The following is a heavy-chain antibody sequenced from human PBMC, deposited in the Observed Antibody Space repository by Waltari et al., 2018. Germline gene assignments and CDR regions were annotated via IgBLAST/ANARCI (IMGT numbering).Heavy chain of an antibody. Sequence: QVQLQESGPGLVKPSETLSLTCTVSGGSISTSKYYWGWIRQTPGKGLEWIGNMYYTGSTYDNPSRKSRGTMTRDTSTSTVFMELSSLRSEDTAVYYCIAAAGEIDPGYSSGHFDYWGQGTLVTVSS. J-gene: IGHJ4*02. CDR3: IAAAGEIDPGYSSGHFDY. CDR2: MYYTGST. CDR1: GGSISTSKYY. D-gene: IGHD6-13*01. V-gene: IGHV4-39*07.